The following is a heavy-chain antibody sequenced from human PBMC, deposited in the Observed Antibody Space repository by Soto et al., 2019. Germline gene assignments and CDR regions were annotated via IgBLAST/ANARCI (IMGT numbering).Heavy chain of an antibody. CDR3: ARGRTYYDILTGLNWFDP. CDR1: GFTFSSYW. J-gene: IGHJ5*02. CDR2: INSDGSST. Sequence: VGSLRLSCAASGFTFSSYWMHWVRQAPGKGLVWVSRINSDGSSTSYADSVKGRFTISRDNAKNTLYLQMNSLRAEDTAVYYCARGRTYYDILTGLNWFDPWGQGTLVTVSS. D-gene: IGHD3-9*01. V-gene: IGHV3-74*01.